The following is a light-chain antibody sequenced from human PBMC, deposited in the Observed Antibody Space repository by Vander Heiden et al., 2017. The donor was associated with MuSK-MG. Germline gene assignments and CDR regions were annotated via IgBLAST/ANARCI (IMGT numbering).Light chain of an antibody. CDR3: MIWHSSAWV. CDR2: YISDSEK. J-gene: IGLJ3*02. Sequence: QAVLTPPASLSASPGPSASLTSTLRSGPKVGTYNISWYQRNPGSPPQYPLRYISDSEKQQGSGVPSRFSASKDASANAAILLISVLQSEDEADYYCMIWHSSAWVFGGGTKLTVL. V-gene: IGLV5-45*01. CDR1: SGPKVGTYN.